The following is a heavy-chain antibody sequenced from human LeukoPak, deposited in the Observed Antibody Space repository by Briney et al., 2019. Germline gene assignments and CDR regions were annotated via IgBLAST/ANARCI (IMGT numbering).Heavy chain of an antibody. Sequence: GGSLRLSCAASGFTFSSYSMNWVRQAPGKGLEWVSSISSSSSSYIYYADSVKGRFTISRDNAKNSPYLQMNSLRAEDTAVYYCARDPYSGLFDYWGQGTLVTVSS. D-gene: IGHD4-11*01. CDR3: ARDPYSGLFDY. J-gene: IGHJ4*02. CDR1: GFTFSSYS. V-gene: IGHV3-21*01. CDR2: ISSSSSSYI.